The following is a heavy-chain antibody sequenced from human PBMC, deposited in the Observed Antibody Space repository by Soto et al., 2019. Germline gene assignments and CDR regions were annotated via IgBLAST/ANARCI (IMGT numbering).Heavy chain of an antibody. CDR1: GDSVSSNSAA. Sequence: SQTLSLTCAISGDSVSSNSAAWNWIRQSPSRGLEWLGRTYYRSKWYNDYAVSVKSRITINPDTSKNQFSLQLNSVTPEDTAVYYCARGALRELLRLSYGMDVWGQGTTVTVSS. CDR2: TYYRSKWYN. V-gene: IGHV6-1*01. CDR3: ARGALRELLRLSYGMDV. J-gene: IGHJ6*02. D-gene: IGHD3-10*01.